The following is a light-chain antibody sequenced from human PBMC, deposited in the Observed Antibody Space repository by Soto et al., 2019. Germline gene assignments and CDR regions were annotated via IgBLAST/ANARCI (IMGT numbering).Light chain of an antibody. V-gene: IGLV2-14*01. CDR2: DVN. J-gene: IGLJ3*02. CDR1: SSDVGAYNY. Sequence: QSVLTQPASVSGSPGQSIAISCTGTSSDVGAYNYVSWYQQHPGKAPKLVIYDVNNRPSGVSDHFSGSKSGNTASLTISGLQAEDEADYYCGSYTTSNSVVFGGGTKLTVL. CDR3: GSYTTSNSVV.